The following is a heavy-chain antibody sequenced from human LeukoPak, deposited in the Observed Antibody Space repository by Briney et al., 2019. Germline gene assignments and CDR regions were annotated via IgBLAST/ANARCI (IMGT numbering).Heavy chain of an antibody. CDR2: INHSGST. CDR3: VETYSGYDLASGYYFYGVEV. D-gene: IGHD5-12*01. Sequence: SETLSLTCAVYGGSFSGYYWSWIRQPPGKGLEWIGEINHSGSTNYNPSLKSRVTISVDTSKNQFSLKLGSVTAADTAVYYCVETYSGYDLASGYYFYGVEVWGQGTTVTVSS. CDR1: GGSFSGYY. V-gene: IGHV4-34*01. J-gene: IGHJ6*02.